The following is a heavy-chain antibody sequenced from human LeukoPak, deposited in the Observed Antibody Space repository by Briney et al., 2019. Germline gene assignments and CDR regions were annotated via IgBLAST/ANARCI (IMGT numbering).Heavy chain of an antibody. Sequence: PGGSLRLSCAASGFTFSNAWMNWVRQAPGKGLEWVGRIKSKTDGGTTDYAAPVKGRFTISRDDSKNTLYLQMNSLKTEDTAVYYCTPAGGNIAVAGTGFQFDYWGQGTLVTVSS. D-gene: IGHD6-19*01. CDR2: IKSKTDGGTT. CDR1: GFTFSNAW. V-gene: IGHV3-15*07. CDR3: TPAGGNIAVAGTGFQFDY. J-gene: IGHJ4*02.